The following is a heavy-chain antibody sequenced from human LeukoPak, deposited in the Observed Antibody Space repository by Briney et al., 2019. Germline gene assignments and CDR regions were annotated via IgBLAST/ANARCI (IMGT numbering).Heavy chain of an antibody. D-gene: IGHD3-10*01. CDR1: GFTFSSYA. CDR3: AKRGVTMVRGVYYYYMDV. V-gene: IGHV3-23*01. Sequence: GGSLRLSCAASGFTFSSYAMSWVRQAPGKGLEWVSAISGSGGSTYYADSVKGRFTISRDNSKNTLYLQMNSLRAEDTAVYYCAKRGVTMVRGVYYYYMDVWGKGTTVTVSS. J-gene: IGHJ6*03. CDR2: ISGSGGST.